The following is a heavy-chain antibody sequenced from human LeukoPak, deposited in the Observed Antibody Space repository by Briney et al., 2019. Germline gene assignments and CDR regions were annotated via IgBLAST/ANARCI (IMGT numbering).Heavy chain of an antibody. V-gene: IGHV3-23*01. CDR2: ISISGDDT. CDR3: ANPKWGTYLVGFDY. D-gene: IGHD1-26*01. CDR1: GFTFSSSA. Sequence: GGSLRLSCAASGFTFSSSAMNWVRQAPGKGLEWVSAISISGDDTYYAESVKGRFTISRDNSKNTLYLRMNSLRAEDTAVYFCANPKWGTYLVGFDYWGQGTLVTVSS. J-gene: IGHJ4*02.